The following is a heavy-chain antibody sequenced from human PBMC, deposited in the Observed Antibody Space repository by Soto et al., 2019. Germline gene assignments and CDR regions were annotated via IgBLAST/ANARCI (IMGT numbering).Heavy chain of an antibody. Sequence: GGSLRLSCAASGFTFSSYAMHWVRQAPGKGLEWVAVISYDGSNKYYADSVKGRFTISRDNSKNTLYLQMNSLRAEDTAVYYCARDGLGDSGSRGHYYYYYGMDVWGQGTTVSVSS. CDR2: ISYDGSNK. V-gene: IGHV3-30-3*01. CDR3: ARDGLGDSGSRGHYYYYYGMDV. D-gene: IGHD3-16*01. J-gene: IGHJ6*02. CDR1: GFTFSSYA.